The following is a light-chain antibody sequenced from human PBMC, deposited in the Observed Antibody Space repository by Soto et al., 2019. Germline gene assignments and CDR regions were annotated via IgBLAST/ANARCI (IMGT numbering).Light chain of an antibody. J-gene: IGKJ2*01. CDR1: QSVTSNY. CDR2: GAS. CDR3: QQYGSSSYT. V-gene: IGKV3-20*01. Sequence: EIVLTQSPGTLSLSPGERATLSCRASQSVTSNYLAWYQQKPGQAPRLLISGASSRATGIPDRFSGSGSGTDFTLTIGRLEPEDFAVYYCQQYGSSSYTFGQGTKLEIK.